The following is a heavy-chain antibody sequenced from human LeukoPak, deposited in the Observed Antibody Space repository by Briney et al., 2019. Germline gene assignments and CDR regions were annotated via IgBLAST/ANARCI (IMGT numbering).Heavy chain of an antibody. Sequence: GGSLRLSCAASGFTFSSYSMNWVRQAPGKGLEWVSSISSSSSYIYYADSVKGRFTISRDNAKNSLYLQMNSLRAEDTAVYYCARDKEVVPAASKTFDIWGQGTMVTVSS. V-gene: IGHV3-21*01. D-gene: IGHD2-2*01. CDR1: GFTFSSYS. CDR3: ARDKEVVPAASKTFDI. J-gene: IGHJ3*02. CDR2: ISSSSSYI.